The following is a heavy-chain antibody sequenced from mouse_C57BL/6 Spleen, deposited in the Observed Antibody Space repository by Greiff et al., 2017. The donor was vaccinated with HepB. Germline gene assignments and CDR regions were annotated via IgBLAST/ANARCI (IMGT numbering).Heavy chain of an antibody. Sequence: VLLQQSGPELVKPGASVKMSCKASGYTFTDYNMHWVKQSHGKSLEWIGYINPNNGGTSYNQKFKGKATLTVNKSSSTAYMELRSLTSEDSAVYYCARDYGNFAWFAYWGQGTLVTVSA. D-gene: IGHD2-1*01. V-gene: IGHV1-22*01. J-gene: IGHJ3*01. CDR2: INPNNGGT. CDR1: GYTFTDYN. CDR3: ARDYGNFAWFAY.